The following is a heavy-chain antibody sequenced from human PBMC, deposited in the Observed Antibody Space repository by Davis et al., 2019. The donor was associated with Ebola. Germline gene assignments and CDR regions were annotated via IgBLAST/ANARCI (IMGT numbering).Heavy chain of an antibody. J-gene: IGHJ6*02. Sequence: PGGSLRLSCAASGFTFSGHWMHWVRQAPGKGLVWVSQIKSDGSSATYADSVKGRFTISRDNAKNTLYLQMNSLRAEDTAVYYCARGASYGMDVWGQGTTVTVSS. CDR2: IKSDGSSA. CDR3: ARGASYGMDV. V-gene: IGHV3-74*01. CDR1: GFTFSGHW.